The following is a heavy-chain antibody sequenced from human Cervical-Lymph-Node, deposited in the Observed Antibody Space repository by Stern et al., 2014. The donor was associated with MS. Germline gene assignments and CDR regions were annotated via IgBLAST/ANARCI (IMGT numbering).Heavy chain of an antibody. Sequence: QLQLQESGPGLAKPSQTLSLTCTVSGGSISSGTYYWTWIRQPAGKGLEWIGRIDTSGSTNYNPSLNSRVTISVDTSKNQFSLKLSSVTAADTAVYYCATGSDGSYYVYWGQGTLVSVSS. J-gene: IGHJ4*02. V-gene: IGHV4-61*02. CDR2: IDTSGST. D-gene: IGHD1-26*01. CDR1: GGSISSGTYY. CDR3: ATGSDGSYYVY.